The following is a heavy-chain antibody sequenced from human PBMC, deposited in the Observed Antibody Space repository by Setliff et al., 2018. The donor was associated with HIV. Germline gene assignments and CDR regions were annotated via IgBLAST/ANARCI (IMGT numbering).Heavy chain of an antibody. Sequence: GGSLRLSCAASGFSVSSSNMSWVRQTPGEGLEWVSSIYSSGDTYHADSVKGRFTLSRDNSKNTVYLQMNSLRPEDTAVYYCARPRLYSNALEYWGQGTLVTVSS. J-gene: IGHJ4*02. CDR1: GFSVSSSN. CDR2: IYSSGDT. V-gene: IGHV3-66*02. D-gene: IGHD6-13*01. CDR3: ARPRLYSNALEY.